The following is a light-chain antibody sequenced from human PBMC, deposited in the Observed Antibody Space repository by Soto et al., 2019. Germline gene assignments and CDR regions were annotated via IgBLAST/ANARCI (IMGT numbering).Light chain of an antibody. CDR1: QSISSW. V-gene: IGKV1-5*01. CDR3: QQYNSYSWT. CDR2: DAS. J-gene: IGKJ1*01. Sequence: DIQMTQSPSTLSASVGDRVTITCRASQSISSWLAWYQQIPGKAPKLLIYDASSLESGVPSRFSGSGSGTEFTLTISSLQPDDFATCYCQQYNSYSWTFGQGTKVDIK.